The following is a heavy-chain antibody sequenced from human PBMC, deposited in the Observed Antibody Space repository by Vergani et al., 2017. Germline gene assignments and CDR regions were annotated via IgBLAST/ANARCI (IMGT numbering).Heavy chain of an antibody. CDR1: GYTFTSYG. Sequence: QVQLVQSGAEVKKPGASVKVSCKASGYTFTSYGISWVRQAPGQGLEWMGWISAYNGNTNYAQKLQGRVTMTTDTSTITAYMELRSLRSDDTAVYYCARDSVPRGYSYGPRWFDPWGQGTLVTVSS. D-gene: IGHD5-18*01. J-gene: IGHJ5*02. CDR3: ARDSVPRGYSYGPRWFDP. CDR2: ISAYNGNT. V-gene: IGHV1-18*01.